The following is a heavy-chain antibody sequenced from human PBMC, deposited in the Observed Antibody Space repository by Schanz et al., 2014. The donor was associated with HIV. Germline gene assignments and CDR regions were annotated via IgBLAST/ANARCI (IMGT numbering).Heavy chain of an antibody. V-gene: IGHV3-23*04. CDR2: ISGSSIT. CDR1: GFTFSSYA. CDR3: ALSRPSGYGGSWYFDL. D-gene: IGHD2-15*01. J-gene: IGHJ2*01. Sequence: VQLVESGGALVQPGRFLRLSCAASGFTFSSYAMSWVRQAPGKGLEWVSAISGSSITYSADSVKGRFTISRDNSKNTLYLQMNSLRAEDTAVYYCALSRPSGYGGSWYFDLWGRGTLVAVSS.